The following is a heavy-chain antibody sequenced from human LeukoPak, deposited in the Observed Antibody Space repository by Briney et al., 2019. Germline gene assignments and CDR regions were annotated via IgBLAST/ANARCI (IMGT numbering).Heavy chain of an antibody. V-gene: IGHV3-23*01. Sequence: PGGSLRLSCAASGFTFSSHAMSWVRQAPGKGLEWVSAISGSGDSTYYGDSVKGRFTISRDNSKNTLYLQMNSLRAEDTAVYHCAKTRPLDSSSWSHGDYWGQGTLVTVSS. J-gene: IGHJ4*02. D-gene: IGHD6-13*01. CDR3: AKTRPLDSSSWSHGDY. CDR2: ISGSGDST. CDR1: GFTFSSHA.